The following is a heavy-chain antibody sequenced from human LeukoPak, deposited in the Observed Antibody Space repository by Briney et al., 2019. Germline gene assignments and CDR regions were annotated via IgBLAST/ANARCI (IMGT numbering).Heavy chain of an antibody. CDR3: ARSGGTILRPPTDY. CDR1: GGSISSYY. V-gene: IGHV4-59*01. Sequence: SETVSLTCTGSGGSISSYYWSGIRQPPGKGLEGMGYIYYSGSTNHNPPLKSRVTISVATSKNQFSLKLSSVTAADTAVYYCARSGGTILRPPTDYWGQGPLVTVSS. J-gene: IGHJ4*02. CDR2: IYYSGST. D-gene: IGHD3-3*01.